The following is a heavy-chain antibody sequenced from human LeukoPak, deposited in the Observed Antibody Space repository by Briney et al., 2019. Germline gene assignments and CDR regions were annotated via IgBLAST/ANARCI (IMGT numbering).Heavy chain of an antibody. CDR1: DGSISSSSYY. CDR2: IYYSGST. D-gene: IGHD3-10*01. CDR3: ARVSTMVRGIDAFDI. V-gene: IGHV4-30-4*08. J-gene: IGHJ3*02. Sequence: SETLSLTCTVSDGSISSSSYYWDWIRQPPGKGLEWIGYIYYSGSTYYNPSLKSRVTISVDTSKNQFSLKLSSVTAADTAVYYCARVSTMVRGIDAFDIWGQGTMVTVSS.